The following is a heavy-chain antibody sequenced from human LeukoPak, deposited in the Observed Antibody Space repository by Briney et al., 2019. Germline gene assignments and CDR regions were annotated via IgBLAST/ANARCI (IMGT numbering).Heavy chain of an antibody. Sequence: GASVKVSCKASGYTFSNYGIRWVRQAPGQGLEWMGWISAYNGNTNYAQKFQGRVTMTTDTSTSTAYMELRSLRFDDTAVYYCARTYYYDSSGYYYKRYYYYMDVWGKGTTVTVSS. CDR2: ISAYNGNT. J-gene: IGHJ6*03. CDR1: GYTFSNYG. D-gene: IGHD3-22*01. V-gene: IGHV1-18*01. CDR3: ARTYYYDSSGYYYKRYYYYMDV.